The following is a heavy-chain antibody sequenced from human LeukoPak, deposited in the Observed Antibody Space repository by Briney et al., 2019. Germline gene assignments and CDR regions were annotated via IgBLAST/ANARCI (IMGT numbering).Heavy chain of an antibody. J-gene: IGHJ4*02. CDR3: ARRPSKYYYDSSGSPPLDY. CDR1: GGSFSGHY. Sequence: KTSETLSLTCAVYGGSFSGHYWSWIRQPPGKGLEWIGEINHSGSTNYNPSLKSRVTISVDTSKNQFSLKLSSVTAADTAVYYCARRPSKYYYDSSGSPPLDYWGQGTLVTVSS. V-gene: IGHV4-34*01. D-gene: IGHD3-22*01. CDR2: INHSGST.